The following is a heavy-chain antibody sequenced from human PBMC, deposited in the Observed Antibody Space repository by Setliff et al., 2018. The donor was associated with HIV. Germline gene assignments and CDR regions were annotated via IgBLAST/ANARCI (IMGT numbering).Heavy chain of an antibody. CDR3: TRDLHYDAFDI. CDR1: GFTFGDYA. J-gene: IGHJ3*02. CDR2: VRSKAYSGTT. Sequence: PGGSLRLSCTASGFTFGDYAMSWVRQAPGKGLEWVGVVRSKAYSGTTEYAASVKGRFTISREDSKSIAYLQMNSLKTEDTAVYYCTRDLHYDAFDIWGQGTMVTVSS. V-gene: IGHV3-49*04.